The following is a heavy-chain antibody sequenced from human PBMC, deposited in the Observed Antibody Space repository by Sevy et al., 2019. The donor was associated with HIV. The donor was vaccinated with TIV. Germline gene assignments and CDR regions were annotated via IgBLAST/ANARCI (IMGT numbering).Heavy chain of an antibody. J-gene: IGHJ4*02. V-gene: IGHV3-21*01. CDR3: ARGSVVVPAAIWSTFVDY. Sequence: GGSLRLSCAASGFTFSSYSMNWVRQAPGKGLEWVSSISSSSSYIYYADSVKGRFTISRDNAKNSLYLQMNSLRAEDTAVYYWARGSVVVPAAIWSTFVDYWGQGTLVTVSS. CDR2: ISSSSSYI. CDR1: GFTFSSYS. D-gene: IGHD2-2*01.